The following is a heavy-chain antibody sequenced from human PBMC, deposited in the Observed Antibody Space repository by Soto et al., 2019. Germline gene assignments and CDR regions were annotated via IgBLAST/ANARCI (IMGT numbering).Heavy chain of an antibody. CDR1: GFTFSSYA. Sequence: EVQLLESGGGSVQPGGSLRLSCAASGFTFSSYAMHWVRRPPGKGLEWVSSISGGGGTAYYADSVKGRFSISRDSLVNTLYLQMNSLRAEDTAVYYCAKGRGQNLNFDYWGQGTLVTVSP. V-gene: IGHV3-23*01. CDR3: AKGRGQNLNFDY. D-gene: IGHD3-10*01. CDR2: ISGGGGTA. J-gene: IGHJ4*02.